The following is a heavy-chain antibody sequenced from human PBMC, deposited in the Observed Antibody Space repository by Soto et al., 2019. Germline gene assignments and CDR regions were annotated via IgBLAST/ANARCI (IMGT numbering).Heavy chain of an antibody. J-gene: IGHJ4*02. V-gene: IGHV3-11*01. CDR2: ISSSGTTT. Sequence: QVQLVESGGCLVKPGGSLRLSCAASGFTFSDFYMSWIRQAPGKGLEWISYISSSGTTTYYTDSVKGRFTISRDNAKNSLYLQMNTLRHEDTAVYYCARIWGGGGYALIDWGQGNLVTVSS. D-gene: IGHD2-8*01. CDR3: ARIWGGGGYALID. CDR1: GFTFSDFY.